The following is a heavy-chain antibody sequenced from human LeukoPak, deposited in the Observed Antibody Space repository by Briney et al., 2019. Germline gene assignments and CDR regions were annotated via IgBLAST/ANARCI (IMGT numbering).Heavy chain of an antibody. CDR1: GGTFSSYA. CDR2: IIPIFGTA. J-gene: IGHJ6*03. D-gene: IGHD6-19*01. CDR3: ARDVTVAGTFTRQNYYYYYMDV. Sequence: SVKVSCKASGGTFSSYAISWVRQAPGQGLEWMGRIIPIFGTANYAQKFQGRVTITTDESTSTAYMELSSLGSEDTAVYYCARDVTVAGTFTRQNYYYYYMDVWGKGTTVTVSS. V-gene: IGHV1-69*05.